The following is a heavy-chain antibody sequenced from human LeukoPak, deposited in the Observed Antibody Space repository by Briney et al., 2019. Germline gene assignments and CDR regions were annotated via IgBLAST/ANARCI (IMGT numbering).Heavy chain of an antibody. CDR3: ARDLTIAAAGTYGY. CDR1: GYTFTSYG. CDR2: ISTYNGNT. D-gene: IGHD6-13*01. Sequence: GASVKVSCKTSGYTFTSYGVSWVRQAPGQGLEWMGWISTYNGNTNYAQNFQGRVTMTTDTSTSTAYMELRSLRSDDTALYFCARDLTIAAAGTYGYWGQGTLVTVSS. V-gene: IGHV1-18*01. J-gene: IGHJ4*02.